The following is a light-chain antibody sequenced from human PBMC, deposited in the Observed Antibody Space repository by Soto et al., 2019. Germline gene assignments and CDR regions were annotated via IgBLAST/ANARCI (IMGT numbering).Light chain of an antibody. CDR3: QQYGSSTGT. V-gene: IGKV3-20*01. Sequence: EIVLTQSPGTLSLSPGERATLSCRASQSVSSSYLAWYQQKPGQAPRLLIYSAFSRATDIPDRFSGSGSGTDFTLTISRLEPEDFAVYYCQQYGSSTGTFGQGTKVEIK. J-gene: IGKJ1*01. CDR2: SAF. CDR1: QSVSSSY.